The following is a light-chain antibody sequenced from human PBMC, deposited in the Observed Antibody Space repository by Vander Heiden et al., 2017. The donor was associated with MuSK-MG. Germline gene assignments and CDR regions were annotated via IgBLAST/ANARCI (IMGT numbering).Light chain of an antibody. J-gene: IGKJ1*01. Sequence: DIQMTQSPSTLSASVGDRVTITCRASQSVSNWLAWYQQKPGRAPKLLIYRASTLETGVQSRFSGSGSGTEFTLTISSLQPDDSATYHCQQYYGYSRTFGQGTKLEI. CDR1: QSVSNW. CDR3: QQYYGYSRT. CDR2: RAS. V-gene: IGKV1-5*03.